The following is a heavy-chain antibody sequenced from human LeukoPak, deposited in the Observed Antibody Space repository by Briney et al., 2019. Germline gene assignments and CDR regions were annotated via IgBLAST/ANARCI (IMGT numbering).Heavy chain of an antibody. CDR1: GFTVSSYA. CDR3: ARGTYYYDRSGSLLDY. D-gene: IGHD3-22*01. CDR2: ISYDGSDK. Sequence: GRSLRLSCTASGFTVSSYAMHCVRQAPGKGLEWVAVISYDGSDKYYADSVKGRFTISRDNSKNTLYLQMNSLRAEDTAVYYCARGTYYYDRSGSLLDYWGQGTLVTVSS. V-gene: IGHV3-30-3*01. J-gene: IGHJ4*02.